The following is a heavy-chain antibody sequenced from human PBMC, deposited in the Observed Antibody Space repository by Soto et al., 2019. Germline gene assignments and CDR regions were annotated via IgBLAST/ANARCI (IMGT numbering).Heavy chain of an antibody. CDR2: IIPIFGTA. J-gene: IGHJ4*02. V-gene: IGHV1-69*12. CDR3: ARGGLGIAVDVLDY. Sequence: QVQLVQSGAEVKKPGSSVKVSCKASGGTFSSYAISWVRQAPGQGLEWMGGIIPIFGTANYAQKFQGRVTITADDSTSTAYMELSSLRSEDTAVYYCARGGLGIAVDVLDYWGQGALVTVSS. D-gene: IGHD6-19*01. CDR1: GGTFSSYA.